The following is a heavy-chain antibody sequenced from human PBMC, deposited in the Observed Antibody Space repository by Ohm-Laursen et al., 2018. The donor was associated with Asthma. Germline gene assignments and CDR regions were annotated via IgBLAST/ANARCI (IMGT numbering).Heavy chain of an antibody. D-gene: IGHD3-9*01. CDR2: IWYDGSNK. J-gene: IGHJ6*02. CDR1: GFTFSSYG. CDR3: ARGILTGRSAMDV. V-gene: IGHV3-33*01. Sequence: LSLTCAASGFTFSSYGMHWVRQAPGKGLEWVAVIWYDGSNKYYADSVKGRFTISRDNSKNTLYLQMNSLRVEDTAVYYCARGILTGRSAMDVWGQGTTVTVSS.